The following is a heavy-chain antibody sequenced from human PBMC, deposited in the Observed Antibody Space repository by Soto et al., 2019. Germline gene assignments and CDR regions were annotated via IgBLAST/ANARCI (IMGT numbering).Heavy chain of an antibody. Sequence: GGSLRLSCAASGFTFSSYGMHWVRQAPGKGLEWVAVISYDGSNKYYVDSVKGRFTISRDNSKNTLYLQMNSLRAEDTAVYYCAKDAGYLDYWGQGTLVTVSS. J-gene: IGHJ4*02. CDR1: GFTFSSYG. CDR3: AKDAGYLDY. V-gene: IGHV3-30*18. CDR2: ISYDGSNK. D-gene: IGHD3-16*02.